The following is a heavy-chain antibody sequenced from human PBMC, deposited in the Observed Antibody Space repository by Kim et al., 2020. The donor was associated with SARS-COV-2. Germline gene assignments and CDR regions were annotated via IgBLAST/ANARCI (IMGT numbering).Heavy chain of an antibody. Sequence: PSLKSRVTISVDTSKNQFSLKLSSVTAADTAVYYCARATVQWLASGAFDIWGQGTMVTVSS. D-gene: IGHD6-19*01. J-gene: IGHJ3*02. CDR3: ARATVQWLASGAFDI. V-gene: IGHV4-39*07.